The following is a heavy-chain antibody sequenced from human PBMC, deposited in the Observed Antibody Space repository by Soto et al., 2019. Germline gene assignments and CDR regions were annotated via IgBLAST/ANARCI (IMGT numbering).Heavy chain of an antibody. CDR2: INPNSGGT. J-gene: IGHJ4*02. CDR1: GYTFTGYY. D-gene: IGHD3-22*01. Sequence: ASVKVSCKASGYTFTGYYMHWVRQAPGQGLEWMGWINPNSGGTNYAQKFQGRVAMTRDTSISTAYMELSRLRSDDTAVYYCARDLEDYYYDSSGYQATGPFDYWGQGTRVTVSS. V-gene: IGHV1-2*02. CDR3: ARDLEDYYYDSSGYQATGPFDY.